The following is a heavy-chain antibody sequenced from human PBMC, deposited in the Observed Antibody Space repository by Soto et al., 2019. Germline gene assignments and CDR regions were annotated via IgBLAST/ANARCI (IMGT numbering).Heavy chain of an antibody. V-gene: IGHV4-34*12. J-gene: IGHJ6*02. CDR1: GGSFSAYY. Sequence: SETLSLTCAVYGGSFSAYYWSWVRQPPGKGLEWIGEIIHSESTKYNPSLKSRVTISVDTSKNQFTLRLASVTDADSAVYYCARVPSPFDYYYAMDVWGQGTTVTVSS. D-gene: IGHD3-16*01. CDR3: ARVPSPFDYYYAMDV. CDR2: IIHSEST.